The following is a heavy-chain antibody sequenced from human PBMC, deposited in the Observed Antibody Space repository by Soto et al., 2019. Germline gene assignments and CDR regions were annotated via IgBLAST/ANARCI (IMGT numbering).Heavy chain of an antibody. CDR1: EFTFTHYW. Sequence: GGSLSLSRAASEFTFTHYWMHLVRQAPGKGQGWVSRISSDVTTANYADSVHGRLTFSRDNAKYTLYLQITDLRDDDGPSHYCVRGIVAAGFDYWGQG. V-gene: IGHV3-74*01. D-gene: IGHD6-13*01. J-gene: IGHJ4*02. CDR2: ISSDVTTA. CDR3: VRGIVAAGFDY.